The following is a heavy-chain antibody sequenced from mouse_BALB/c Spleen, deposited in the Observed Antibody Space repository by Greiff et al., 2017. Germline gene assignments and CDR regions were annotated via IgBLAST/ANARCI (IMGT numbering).Heavy chain of an antibody. D-gene: IGHD1-2*01. CDR1: GFSLTSYG. J-gene: IGHJ3*01. CDR2: IWAGGST. CDR3: ARDRSYYGPSFAY. Sequence: QVQLQQSGPGLVAPSQSLSITCTVSGFSLTSYGVHWVRQPPGKGLEWLGVIWAGGSTNYNSALMSRLSISKDNSKSQVFLKMNSLQTDDTAMYYCARDRSYYGPSFAYWGQGTLVTVSA. V-gene: IGHV2-9*02.